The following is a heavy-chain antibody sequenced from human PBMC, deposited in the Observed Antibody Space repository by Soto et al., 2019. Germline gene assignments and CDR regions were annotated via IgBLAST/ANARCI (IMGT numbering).Heavy chain of an antibody. CDR3: ASQVGNCISTSCYVNY. Sequence: PSETLSLTCTVSGGSLSSNGYYWGWIRQSPGKGLEWIGSTYYSGSTYYNSSLQSRVSISVDTSKSQFSLMLSSATAADTAVYYCASQVGNCISTSCYVNYWGQGTLVTVSS. CDR2: TYYSGST. CDR1: GGSLSSNGYY. D-gene: IGHD2-2*01. J-gene: IGHJ4*02. V-gene: IGHV4-39*01.